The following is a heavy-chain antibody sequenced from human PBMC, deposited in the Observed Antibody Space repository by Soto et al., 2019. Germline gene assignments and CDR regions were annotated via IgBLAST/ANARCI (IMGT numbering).Heavy chain of an antibody. CDR2: ISYSGNT. Sequence: PSETLSLTCTVSGGSLSSSSYYRGWIRQPPGKGLVWIASISYSGNTYYKSALKSRVTISGDTPKNQFSLKLSSVTATDTAVYYCARIIRFTYYFDYWGQGTLVTVSS. D-gene: IGHD3-3*01. J-gene: IGHJ4*02. CDR3: ARIIRFTYYFDY. V-gene: IGHV4-39*01. CDR1: GGSLSSSSYY.